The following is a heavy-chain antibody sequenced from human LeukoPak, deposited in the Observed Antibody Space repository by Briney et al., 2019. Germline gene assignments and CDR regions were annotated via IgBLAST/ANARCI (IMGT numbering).Heavy chain of an antibody. V-gene: IGHV3-23*01. CDR3: AIWFGELNY. CDR2: ISGSGGGT. CDR1: GFTFSSYA. J-gene: IGHJ4*02. Sequence: GGSLRLSCAASGFTFSSYAMSWARQAPGKGLEWVSRISGSGGGTSYADSVKGRLTISRDNSKNTLYLQMNSLRAEDTAVYYCAIWFGELNYWGQGTLVTVSS. D-gene: IGHD3-10*01.